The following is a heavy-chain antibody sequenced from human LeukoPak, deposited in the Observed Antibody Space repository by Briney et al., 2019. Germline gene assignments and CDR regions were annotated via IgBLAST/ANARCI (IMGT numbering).Heavy chain of an antibody. CDR1: GYTLTELS. V-gene: IGHV1-24*01. J-gene: IGHJ4*02. CDR3: ATGRTKWDLLNY. CDR2: LDPEDGEM. Sequence: GASVKVSCKVSGYTLTELSLHWVRQAPGKGLEWMGGLDPEDGEMIYSQKFQGRVTMTEDTSTDIAYMEMSSLRSKDTAVYYCATGRTKWDLLNYWGQGTLVTVSS. D-gene: IGHD1-26*01.